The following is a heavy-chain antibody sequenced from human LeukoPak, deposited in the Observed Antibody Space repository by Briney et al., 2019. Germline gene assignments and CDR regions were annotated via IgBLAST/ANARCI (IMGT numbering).Heavy chain of an antibody. Sequence: PSETLSLTCTVSGASISNFYWYWIRQSPGKGLESIGHIRYGGRTNYNPSLESRLTISLDTSKNQVSLTLSSVTAADTAVYFCARRVVGTGWVQENWLDPWGQGTLVTVSS. CDR3: ARRVVGTGWVQENWLDP. CDR2: IRYGGRT. J-gene: IGHJ5*02. D-gene: IGHD1-26*01. CDR1: GASISNFY. V-gene: IGHV4-59*01.